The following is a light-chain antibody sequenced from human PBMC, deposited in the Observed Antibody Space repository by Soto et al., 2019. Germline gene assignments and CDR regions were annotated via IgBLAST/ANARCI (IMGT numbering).Light chain of an antibody. CDR3: AAWDDSLDGHVV. J-gene: IGLJ2*01. V-gene: IGLV1-44*01. CDR1: SSNIGTNT. CDR2: TNN. Sequence: SVLTQPPSASGTPGQRVTISCSGISSNIGTNTVNWYQHLPGTAPKLLIYTNNQRPSGVPDRFSGSKSGTSASLAISGLQSEDEADYYCAAWDDSLDGHVVFGGGTQLTVL.